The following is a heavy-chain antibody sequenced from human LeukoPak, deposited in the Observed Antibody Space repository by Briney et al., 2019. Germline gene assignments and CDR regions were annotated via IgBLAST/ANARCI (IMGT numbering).Heavy chain of an antibody. V-gene: IGHV3-74*01. CDR1: GFTFSTYW. CDR2: IKFDGSLA. D-gene: IGHD3-16*01. Sequence: GGSLRLSCGASGFTFSTYWIHWVRQAPGKGLVWVSQIKFDGSLASYADSVKGRFTISRDNAKNTLYLQMNSLGTEDTAVYYCVTGHYDSRMYFDLWGSGTLVTVS. J-gene: IGHJ2*01. CDR3: VTGHYDSRMYFDL.